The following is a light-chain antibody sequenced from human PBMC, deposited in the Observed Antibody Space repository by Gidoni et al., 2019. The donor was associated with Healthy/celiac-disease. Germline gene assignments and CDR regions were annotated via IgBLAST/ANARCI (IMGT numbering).Light chain of an antibody. CDR2: QDS. J-gene: IGLJ2*01. V-gene: IGLV3-1*01. CDR1: KLGDQY. Sequence: SYELTQPPSLSVSPGQTASITCSGDKLGDQYACWYQQMPGQSPVLVIYQDSTRPSGIPERFSGSNSGNTATLTISGTQAMDEADYYCQAWDSSTVVFGGGTKLTVL. CDR3: QAWDSSTVV.